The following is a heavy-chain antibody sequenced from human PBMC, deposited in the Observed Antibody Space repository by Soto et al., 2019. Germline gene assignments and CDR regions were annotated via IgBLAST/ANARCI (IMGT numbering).Heavy chain of an antibody. CDR2: ISSSGSTI. D-gene: IGHD2-15*01. V-gene: IGHV3-11*01. Sequence: ESGGGLVKPGGSLRLSCAASGFTFSDYYMSWIRQAPGKGLEWVSYISSSGSTIYYADSVKGRFTISRDNAKNSLYLQMNSLKAEDTAVYYRWGGGDLVVVAATVDYWGQGTLVTVSS. CDR1: GFTFSDYY. CDR3: WGGGDLVVVAATVDY. J-gene: IGHJ4*02.